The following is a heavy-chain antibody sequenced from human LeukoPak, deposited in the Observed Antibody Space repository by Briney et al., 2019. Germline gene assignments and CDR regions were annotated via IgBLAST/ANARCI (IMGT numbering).Heavy chain of an antibody. V-gene: IGHV4-59*01. D-gene: IGHD3-22*01. J-gene: IGHJ6*02. CDR2: VYYTGST. CDR3: ARDREYYYDSSGSRSYFYYGMDV. Sequence: PSETLSLTCTVSGGSISSYFWSWIRQPPGKGLEWIGYVYYTGSTNYNPSLKSRVTISVDTSKNQFSLKLSSVTAADTAVYYCARDREYYYDSSGSRSYFYYGMDVWGQGTTVTVSS. CDR1: GGSISSYF.